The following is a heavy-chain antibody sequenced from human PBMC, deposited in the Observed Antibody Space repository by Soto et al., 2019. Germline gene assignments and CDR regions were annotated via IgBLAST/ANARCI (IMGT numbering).Heavy chain of an antibody. CDR3: TTDSALNYYDSSGLYYFDY. J-gene: IGHJ4*02. CDR2: IKSKTDGGTT. CDR1: GFTFSNAW. Sequence: EVQLVESGGGLVKPGGSLRLSCAASGFTFSNAWMSWVRQAPGKGREWVGRIKSKTDGGTTDYAAPVKGRFTISRDDSKNTLYLQMNSLKTEDTAVYYCTTDSALNYYDSSGLYYFDYWGQGTLVTVSS. V-gene: IGHV3-15*01. D-gene: IGHD3-22*01.